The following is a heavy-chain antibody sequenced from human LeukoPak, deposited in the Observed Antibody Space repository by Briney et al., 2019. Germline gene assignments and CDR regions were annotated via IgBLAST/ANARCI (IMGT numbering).Heavy chain of an antibody. CDR3: ARDGEVLSSSWFWFDP. V-gene: IGHV4-4*02. Sequence: TSETLSLTCAVSGGSISSDNWWSWVRQPPGKGLEWIGEIYHSGSTNYNPSLKSRVTISVDKSKNQFSLKLHSVTAADTAIYYCARDGEVLSSSWFWFDPWGQGTLVTVSS. CDR1: GGSISSDNW. D-gene: IGHD6-13*01. CDR2: IYHSGST. J-gene: IGHJ5*02.